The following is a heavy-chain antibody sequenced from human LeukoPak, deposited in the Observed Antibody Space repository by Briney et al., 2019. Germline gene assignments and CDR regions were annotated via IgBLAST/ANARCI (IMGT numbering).Heavy chain of an antibody. CDR2: IHPGDSDT. CDR3: ARHAGYCTGGKCYSFYYFDY. Sequence: GESLKISCKASGYTFTNYWIGWVRHTPGKGLEWMGIIHPGDSDTRYRTSFQGQVTMSVDGSTSTAYLHWTSLKASDTAIYYCARHAGYCTGGKCYSFYYFDYWGQGTLVTVSS. CDR1: GYTFTNYW. D-gene: IGHD2-15*01. V-gene: IGHV5-51*01. J-gene: IGHJ4*02.